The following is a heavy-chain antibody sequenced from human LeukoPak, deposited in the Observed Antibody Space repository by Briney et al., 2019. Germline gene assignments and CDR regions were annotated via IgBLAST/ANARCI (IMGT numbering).Heavy chain of an antibody. CDR1: GYSFTSNY. V-gene: IGHV1-46*01. CDR3: ARDQEAFDY. J-gene: IGHJ4*02. Sequence: ASVKVSCKASGYSFTSNYIHWVRQAPGRGLEWMGMIYPRDGSTSYAQKFQGRVTVTRDTSTSTVHMELSGLRSEDTAVYYCARDQEAFDYWGQGTLDTVSS. CDR2: IYPRDGST.